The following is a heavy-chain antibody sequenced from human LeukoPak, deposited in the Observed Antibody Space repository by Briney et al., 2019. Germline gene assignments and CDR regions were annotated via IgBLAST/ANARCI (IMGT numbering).Heavy chain of an antibody. D-gene: IGHD3-22*01. J-gene: IGHJ4*02. CDR3: ARGKTFYYYDSSGYVPGRIYYFDY. CDR1: GGSFSGYY. CDR2: INHSGST. Sequence: SEPLSLTCAVYGGSFSGYYWSWIRQPTGEGLEWIGEINHSGSTNYNPSLKSRVTISVDTSKDQFSLKLSSVTAADTAVYYCARGKTFYYYDSSGYVPGRIYYFDYWGQGTLVTVSS. V-gene: IGHV4-34*01.